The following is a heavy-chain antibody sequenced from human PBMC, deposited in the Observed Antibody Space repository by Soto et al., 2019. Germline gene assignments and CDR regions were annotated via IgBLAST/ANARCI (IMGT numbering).Heavy chain of an antibody. V-gene: IGHV3-48*02. CDR1: GFTFSSYS. CDR2: ISSSSTI. J-gene: IGHJ5*02. CDR3: ARGSAVVVTAIEPDNWFDP. D-gene: IGHD2-21*02. Sequence: GGSLRLSCAASGFTFSSYSMNWVRQAPGKGLEWVSYISSSSTIYYADSVKGRFTISRDNAKNSLYLQMNSLRDEDTAVYYCARGSAVVVTAIEPDNWFDPWGQGTLVTVSS.